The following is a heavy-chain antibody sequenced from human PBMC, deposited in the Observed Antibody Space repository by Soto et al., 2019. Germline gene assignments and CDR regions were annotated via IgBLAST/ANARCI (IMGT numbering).Heavy chain of an antibody. CDR2: IYYSGST. CDR3: ARAFDILTRYYFDY. Sequence: QVQLQESGPGLVKPSQTLSLTCTVSGGSISSGDYYWSWIRQPPGKGLEWIGYIYYSGSTYYNPSLKRRVTISVDTSKNQFSLKLSSVTAADTAVYYGARAFDILTRYYFDYWGQGTLVTVSS. J-gene: IGHJ4*02. D-gene: IGHD3-9*01. CDR1: GGSISSGDYY. V-gene: IGHV4-30-4*01.